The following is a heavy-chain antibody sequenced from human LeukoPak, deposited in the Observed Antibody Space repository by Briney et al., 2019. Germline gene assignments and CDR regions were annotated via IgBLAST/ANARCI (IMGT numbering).Heavy chain of an antibody. CDR3: ARLDSSGYYFHDY. J-gene: IGHJ4*02. CDR1: GGSISSGGYS. CDR2: IYYSGST. Sequence: SQTLSLTCAVSGGSISSGGYSWSWIRQPPGKGLEWIGYIYYSGSTNYNPSLKSRVTISLDTSKKQISLKLSSVTAADTAVYYCARLDSSGYYFHDYWGQGTLVTVSS. V-gene: IGHV4-30-2*01. D-gene: IGHD3-22*01.